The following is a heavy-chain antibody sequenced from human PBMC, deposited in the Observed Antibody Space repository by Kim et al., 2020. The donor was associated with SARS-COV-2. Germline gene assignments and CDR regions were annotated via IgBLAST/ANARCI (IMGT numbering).Heavy chain of an antibody. CDR3: ARDQSAGYSSSWNDH. V-gene: IGHV3-33*05. CDR2: ISYDGSNH. Sequence: GGSLRLSCAASGFTFSSYGMHWVRQAPGKGLEWVAGISYDGSNHYYADSVKVRFTISRDNSKNTLYMQMNSLRAEDTAVYYCARDQSAGYSSSWNDHWGQGTLVTVSS. D-gene: IGHD6-13*01. CDR1: GFTFSSYG. J-gene: IGHJ4*02.